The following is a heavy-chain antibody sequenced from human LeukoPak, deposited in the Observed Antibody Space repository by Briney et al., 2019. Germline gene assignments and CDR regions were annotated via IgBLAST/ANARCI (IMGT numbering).Heavy chain of an antibody. CDR2: IKQDGSEK. D-gene: IGHD2-15*01. V-gene: IGHV3-7*01. CDR3: ARELCSGGSCYREYFQH. J-gene: IGHJ1*01. CDR1: GFNISSNW. Sequence: GGSLRLSCAASGFNISSNWMSWVRQAPGKGLEWVANIKQDGSEKYYVDSVKGRFTISRDNAKNTLYLQMNSLRAEDTAVYYCARELCSGGSCYREYFQHWGQGTLVTVSS.